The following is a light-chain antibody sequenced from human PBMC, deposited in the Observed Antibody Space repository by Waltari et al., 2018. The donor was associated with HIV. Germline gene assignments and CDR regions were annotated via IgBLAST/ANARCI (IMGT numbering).Light chain of an antibody. V-gene: IGLV2-23*02. CDR3: CSYAGSRV. J-gene: IGLJ2*01. CDR1: SSDVGRYNL. Sequence: QSALTQPASVSGSPGQSITISCTGTSSDVGRYNLVSWYQQPPGKAPKLMIYEVSKRPSGVSNRFSGSKSGNTASLTISGLQAEDEADYYCCSYAGSRVFGGGTKLTVL. CDR2: EVS.